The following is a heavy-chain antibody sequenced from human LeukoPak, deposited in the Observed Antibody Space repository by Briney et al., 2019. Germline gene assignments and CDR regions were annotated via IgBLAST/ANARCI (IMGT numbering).Heavy chain of an antibody. CDR3: ARDLSGQGS. D-gene: IGHD1-14*01. J-gene: IGHJ5*02. CDR1: GNYW. CDR2: INSDGSWT. Sequence: GGSLRLSCAASGNYWMHWVRQVPGKGLVWVSHINSDGSWTSYADSVKGRFTISKDNSKNTLYLQMNSLRAEDTAVYYCARDLSGQGSWGQGTLVTVSS. V-gene: IGHV3-74*01.